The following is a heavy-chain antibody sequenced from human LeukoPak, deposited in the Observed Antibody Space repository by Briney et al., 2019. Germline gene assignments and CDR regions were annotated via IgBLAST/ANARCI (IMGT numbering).Heavy chain of an antibody. CDR1: GYTFTSYG. Sequence: EASVKVSCKASGYTFTSYGISWVRQAPGQGLEWMGWISAYNGNTNYAQKLQGRVTMTTDTSTSTAYMELRSLRSDDTAVYYCARDVMEATVTTKGDYYYYMDVWGKGTTVTVSS. J-gene: IGHJ6*03. CDR3: ARDVMEATVTTKGDYYYYMDV. V-gene: IGHV1-18*01. CDR2: ISAYNGNT. D-gene: IGHD4-11*01.